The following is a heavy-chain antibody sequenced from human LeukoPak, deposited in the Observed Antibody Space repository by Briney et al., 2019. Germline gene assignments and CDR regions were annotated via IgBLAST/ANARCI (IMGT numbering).Heavy chain of an antibody. CDR3: ARAQFTIFGVVTEFDY. CDR1: GGSISSSSYY. V-gene: IGHV4-39*07. J-gene: IGHJ4*02. CDR2: IYYSGST. Sequence: SETLSLTCTVSGGSISSSSYYWGWIRQPPGKGLEWIGSIYYSGSTNYNPSLKSRVTISVDTSKNQFSLKLSSVTAADTAVYYCARAQFTIFGVVTEFDYWGQGTLVTVSS. D-gene: IGHD3-3*01.